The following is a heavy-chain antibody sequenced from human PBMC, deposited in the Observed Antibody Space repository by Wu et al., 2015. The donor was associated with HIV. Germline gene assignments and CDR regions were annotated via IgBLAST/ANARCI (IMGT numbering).Heavy chain of an antibody. V-gene: IGHV1-2*02. Sequence: QVQLVQSGAEVKKPGASVKVSCKASGYTFTGYYMHWVRQAPGQGLEWMGWINPNSGGTNYAQKFQGRVTMTRDTSISTAYMELSRLRSDDTAVYYCARRKRIFGVVMKLGDCLFDYRGDQGTSGHRLF. D-gene: IGHD3-3*01. CDR3: ARRKRIFGVVMKLGDCLFDYR. CDR2: INPNSGGT. J-gene: IGHJ3*01. CDR1: GYTFTGYY.